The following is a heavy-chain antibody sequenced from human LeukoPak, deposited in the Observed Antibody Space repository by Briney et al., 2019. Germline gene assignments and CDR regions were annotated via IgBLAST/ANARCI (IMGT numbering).Heavy chain of an antibody. J-gene: IGHJ6*02. D-gene: IGHD4-17*01. CDR3: ARGQILRDYGDYGPLYYYGMDV. CDR1: GGSISRNNYY. CDR2: IYYSGST. V-gene: IGHV4-39*01. Sequence: SETLSLTCTVSGGSISRNNYYWDWIRQPPGKGLEYIGSIYYSGSTYYTPSLKSRVTISVDTSKNQFSLKLSSVTATDTAVYYCARGQILRDYGDYGPLYYYGMDVWGQGTTVTVSS.